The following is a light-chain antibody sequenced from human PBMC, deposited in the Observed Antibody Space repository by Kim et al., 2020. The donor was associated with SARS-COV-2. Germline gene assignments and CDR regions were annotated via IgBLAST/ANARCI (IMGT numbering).Light chain of an antibody. J-gene: IGLJ1*01. CDR3: TAYGGSLNSGV. CDR2: EVG. V-gene: IGLV1-36*01. CDR1: SAIIGNKA. Sequence: PIIITSCAASSAIIGNKAVIWYQQLPGKAPKLMIYEVGQRPSGVPDRFSGSKSGNAASLAVTGLQAEDEADYYCTAYGGSLNSGVFGTGTKLTVL.